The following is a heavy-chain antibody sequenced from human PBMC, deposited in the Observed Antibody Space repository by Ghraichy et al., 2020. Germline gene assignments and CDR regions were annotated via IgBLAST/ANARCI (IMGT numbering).Heavy chain of an antibody. CDR2: IKQDGSEK. J-gene: IGHJ3*02. CDR1: GFTFSSYW. Sequence: GVLNISCAASGFTFSSYWMSWVRQAPGKGLEWVANIKQDGSEKYYVDSVKGRFTISRDNAKNSLYLQMNSLRAEDTAVYYCARVRPTKGRAFDIWGQGTMVTVSS. V-gene: IGHV3-7*01. CDR3: ARVRPTKGRAFDI.